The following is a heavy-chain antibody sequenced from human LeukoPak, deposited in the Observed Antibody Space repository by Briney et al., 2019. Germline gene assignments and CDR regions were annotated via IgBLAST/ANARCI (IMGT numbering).Heavy chain of an antibody. D-gene: IGHD3-10*01. V-gene: IGHV3-30-3*01. CDR1: GFTFRSYA. CDR2: ISYDGSKK. J-gene: IGHJ4*02. Sequence: GRSLRLSCAASGFTFRSYAMHWVRQAPGKGLEWVAVISYDGSKKYYADSVKGRFSISRDDAKSTLYLQMSGLRAEDTAVYYCARGGVWFGEGFDYWGQGTLVTVSS. CDR3: ARGGVWFGEGFDY.